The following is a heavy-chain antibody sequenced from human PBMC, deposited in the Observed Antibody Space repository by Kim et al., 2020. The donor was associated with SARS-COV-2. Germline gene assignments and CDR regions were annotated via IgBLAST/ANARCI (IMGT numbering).Heavy chain of an antibody. D-gene: IGHD3-10*02. CDR2: VYNNVNT. CDR1: GDPISSRNYY. CDR3: GPSEGLATMFLAY. Sequence: SETLSLTCTVSGDPISSRNYYGGWIRQAPGKGLEWIGSVYNNVNTYQNPSLRSRVTMSVDTSKNQLSLKLSSLSAADTAVDYCGPSEGLATMFLAYWGQG. V-gene: IGHV4-39*01. J-gene: IGHJ4*02.